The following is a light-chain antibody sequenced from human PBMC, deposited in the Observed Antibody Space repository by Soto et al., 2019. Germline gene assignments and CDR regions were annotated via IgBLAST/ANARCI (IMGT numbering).Light chain of an antibody. Sequence: VIWMTQSPSFLSASIGDRVTITCRASQPISNKLAWYQQKPGQAPKLLIYGASTLATGIPPKFSGSGSGTEFSLTISCLQSEDFATYYCQQYYSFPRTFGQGTKVDIK. J-gene: IGKJ1*01. CDR1: QPISNK. CDR2: GAS. CDR3: QQYYSFPRT. V-gene: IGKV1D-8*01.